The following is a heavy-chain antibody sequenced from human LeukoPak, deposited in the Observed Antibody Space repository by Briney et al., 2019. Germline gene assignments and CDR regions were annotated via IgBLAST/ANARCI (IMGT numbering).Heavy chain of an antibody. D-gene: IGHD3-10*01. J-gene: IGHJ4*02. V-gene: IGHV1-3*01. CDR3: ARDQRYYGSGSYSSFDY. Sequence: GASVTVSCTASGYTFTSYAMHWVRQAPGHRLEWMGWINAGNGNTKYSQKFQGRVTITRDTSASTVNMELSSLRSEDTAVYYCARDQRYYGSGSYSSFDYWGQGTLVTVSS. CDR2: INAGNGNT. CDR1: GYTFTSYA.